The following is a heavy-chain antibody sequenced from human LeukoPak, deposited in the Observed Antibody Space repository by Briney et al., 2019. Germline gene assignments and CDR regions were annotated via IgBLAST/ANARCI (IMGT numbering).Heavy chain of an antibody. CDR1: GGSISSYY. J-gene: IGHJ6*03. D-gene: IGHD3-10*01. CDR2: IYYSGST. Sequence: SSETLSLTCTVSGGSISSYYWSWIRQPPGKGLEWIGYIYYSGSTNYNPSLKSRVTISVDTSKNQFSLKLSSVTAADTAVYYCAGVTGSYYFYYYMDVWGKGTTVTVSS. CDR3: AGVTGSYYFYYYMDV. V-gene: IGHV4-59*01.